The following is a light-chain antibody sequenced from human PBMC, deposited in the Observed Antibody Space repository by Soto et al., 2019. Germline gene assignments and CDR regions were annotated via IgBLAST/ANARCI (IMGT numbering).Light chain of an antibody. CDR1: QGISSY. V-gene: IGKV1-8*01. CDR2: AAS. CDR3: QQSYSTPPA. J-gene: IGKJ4*01. Sequence: AIRMTQSPSSLSASTGDIVTITCRASQGISSYLAWYQQKPGKAPKLLIYAASTLQSGVPSRFSGSGSGTDFTLTISSLQPEDFATYYCQQSYSTPPAFGGGTKVDIK.